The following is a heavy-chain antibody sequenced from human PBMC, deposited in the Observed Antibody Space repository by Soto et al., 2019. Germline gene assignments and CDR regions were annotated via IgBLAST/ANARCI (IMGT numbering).Heavy chain of an antibody. CDR3: ARYWGTRGRGSAVGYFYHYGMVV. J-gene: IGHJ6*02. D-gene: IGHD3-22*01. CDR1: EFTFNTYW. Sequence: EVQLVESGGGLVQPGGSLRLSCLASEFTFNTYWMNWVRQAPGRGLEWVANIKDDGSEKNYVDSVKGRFTFSRANAKNALYLQGSSLRGEGAAVYFCARYWGTRGRGSAVGYFYHYGMVVCVQGSTVTVS. CDR2: IKDDGSEK. V-gene: IGHV3-7*05.